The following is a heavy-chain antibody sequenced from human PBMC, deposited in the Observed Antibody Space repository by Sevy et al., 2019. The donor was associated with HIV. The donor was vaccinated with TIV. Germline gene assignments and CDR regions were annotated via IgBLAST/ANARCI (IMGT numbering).Heavy chain of an antibody. CDR2: ISYDGSEK. D-gene: IGHD1-1*01. Sequence: GGSLRLSCEASGFTFNDSAMYWVRQAPGKGLEWVAVISYDGSEKYYANSVRGRFTLSRDKSTNTVKLQMNSLRPEDTAVYYCARALDGFNIKSLDYWGQGTLVTVSS. J-gene: IGHJ4*02. CDR1: GFTFNDSA. V-gene: IGHV3-30-3*01. CDR3: ARALDGFNIKSLDY.